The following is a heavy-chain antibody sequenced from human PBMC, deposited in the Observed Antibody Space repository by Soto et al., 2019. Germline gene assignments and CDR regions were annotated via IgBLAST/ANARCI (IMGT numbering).Heavy chain of an antibody. V-gene: IGHV4-31*03. CDR1: GCSISRSGYF. J-gene: IGHJ4*02. Sequence: TLSLTCTVAGCSISRSGYFWSWIRQHPGKGLEWIGYIYDSGSTYYNPSLKSRVSLSVDTSKNQFSLNLTSVTAADTAMYYCARSSRSYFDYWGQGTLVTSPQ. CDR3: ARSSRSYFDY. CDR2: IYDSGST.